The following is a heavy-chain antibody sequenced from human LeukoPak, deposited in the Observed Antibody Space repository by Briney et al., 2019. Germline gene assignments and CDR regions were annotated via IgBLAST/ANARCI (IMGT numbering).Heavy chain of an antibody. CDR1: GYTFTSYG. Sequence: ASVKVSCKASGYTFTSYGISWVRQAPGQGLEWMGWIGAYAQKLQGRVTMTTDTSTSTAYMELRSLRSDDTAVYYCARRVPSYYGAFDIWGQGTMVTVSS. V-gene: IGHV1-18*01. J-gene: IGHJ3*02. CDR2: IGA. CDR3: ARRVPSYYGAFDI. D-gene: IGHD3-10*01.